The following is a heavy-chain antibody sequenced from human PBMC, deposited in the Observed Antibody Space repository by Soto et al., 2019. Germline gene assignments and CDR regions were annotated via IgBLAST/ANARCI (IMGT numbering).Heavy chain of an antibody. V-gene: IGHV4-34*01. CDR1: GGSFSGYY. Sequence: SETLSLTCAAYGGSFSGYYCSWIRQPPGNGLEWIGEIHPSGSTNYNPPFERRVTMSLDTSKSQCSLKWSSVTAADTAVYYCARGQDAAKVGYWGLGTLVTVS. CDR3: ARGQDAAKVGY. D-gene: IGHD5-18*01. CDR2: IHPSGST. J-gene: IGHJ4*02.